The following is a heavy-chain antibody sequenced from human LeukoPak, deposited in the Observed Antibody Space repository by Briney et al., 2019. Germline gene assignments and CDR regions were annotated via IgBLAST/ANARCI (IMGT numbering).Heavy chain of an antibody. J-gene: IGHJ6*03. V-gene: IGHV3-30*02. Sequence: GGSLRLSCAASGFTFSSYGMHWDRQAPGKGLEWVAFIRYDGSNKYYADSVKGRFTISRDNSKNTLYLQMNSLRAEDTAVYYCAKGPYYDFWSGYYSPYMDVWGKGTTVTVSS. CDR2: IRYDGSNK. CDR3: AKGPYYDFWSGYYSPYMDV. D-gene: IGHD3-3*01. CDR1: GFTFSSYG.